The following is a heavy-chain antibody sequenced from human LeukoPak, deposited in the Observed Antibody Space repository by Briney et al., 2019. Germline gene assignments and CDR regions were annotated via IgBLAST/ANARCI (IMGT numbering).Heavy chain of an antibody. Sequence: ASVKVSCKASGYTFTSYGISWVRQAPGQGLEWMGWINPNHGDTNYAQKFQDRVSMTRDTSISTAYMHLSRLRSADTAMYYCARSPHILTGENFDYWGQGTLLTVSS. J-gene: IGHJ4*02. CDR3: ARSPHILTGENFDY. V-gene: IGHV1-2*02. CDR2: INPNHGDT. CDR1: GYTFTSYG. D-gene: IGHD3-9*01.